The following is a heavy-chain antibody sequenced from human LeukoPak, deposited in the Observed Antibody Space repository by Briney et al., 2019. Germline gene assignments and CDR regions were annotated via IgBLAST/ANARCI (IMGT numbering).Heavy chain of an antibody. CDR2: IIPIFGTA. CDR1: GGTFSSYA. Sequence: ASVKVSCKASGGTFSSYAISWVRQAPGQGLEWMGEIIPIFGTANYAQKFQGRVTITADESTSTAYMELSSLRSEDTAVYYCAREHHSTNEGTVAFDIWGQGTMVTVSS. CDR3: AREHHSTNEGTVAFDI. V-gene: IGHV1-69*13. J-gene: IGHJ3*02. D-gene: IGHD2-8*01.